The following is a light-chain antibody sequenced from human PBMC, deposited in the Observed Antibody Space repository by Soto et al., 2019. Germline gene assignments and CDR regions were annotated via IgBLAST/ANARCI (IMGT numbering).Light chain of an antibody. CDR1: SSDVGAYNY. Sequence: QCALTQPPSASGSPGQSVTISCTGTSSDVGAYNYVSWYQQHPGKAPKLMISEVTKRPSGVPDRFSGSKSGNTASLTVSGLQAEDEADYFCIPYAGSNNFFYVLGTGTKVTVL. V-gene: IGLV2-8*01. CDR3: IPYAGSNNFFYV. CDR2: EVT. J-gene: IGLJ1*01.